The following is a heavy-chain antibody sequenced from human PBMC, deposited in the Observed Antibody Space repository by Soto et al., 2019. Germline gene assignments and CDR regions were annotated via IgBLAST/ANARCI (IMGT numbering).Heavy chain of an antibody. CDR2: INPNSGGT. V-gene: IGHV1-2*02. J-gene: IGHJ6*02. Sequence: GASVKVSFKASGYTFTGYYMHWVRQAPGLGLEWMGWINPNSGGTNYAQKFQGRVTMTRDTSISTAYMELSRLRSDDTAVYYCARETPPQYSSSSGSYYYGMDVWGQGTTVIVSS. CDR1: GYTFTGYY. CDR3: ARETPPQYSSSSGSYYYGMDV. D-gene: IGHD6-6*01.